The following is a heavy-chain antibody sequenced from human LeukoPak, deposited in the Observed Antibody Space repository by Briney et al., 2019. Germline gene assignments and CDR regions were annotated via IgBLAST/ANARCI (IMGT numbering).Heavy chain of an antibody. D-gene: IGHD6-13*01. V-gene: IGHV3-21*01. CDR3: ARDHSSSWYRGDYFDY. J-gene: IGHJ4*02. CDR2: ISSSSSYI. Sequence: GGSLRLSCAASGFTFISYTMNWVRQAPGKGLEGASSISSSSSYIYYADSVKGRFTISRDNAKNSLYLQMNSLRAEDTAVYYCARDHSSSWYRGDYFDYWGQGTLVTVSS. CDR1: GFTFISYT.